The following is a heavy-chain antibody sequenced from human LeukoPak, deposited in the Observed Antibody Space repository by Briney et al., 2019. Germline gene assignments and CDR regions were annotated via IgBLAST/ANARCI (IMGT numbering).Heavy chain of an antibody. CDR1: GFTFSSYW. CDR2: IKQDGSEK. Sequence: PGGSLRLSCAASGFTFSSYWMSWVRQAPGKGLEWVANIKQDGSEKYYVDSVKGRFTISRDNAKNSLYLQMNSLRAEDTAVYYCARPYYYGSGSYLDWFDPWGQGTLVTVSS. V-gene: IGHV3-7*01. CDR3: ARPYYYGSGSYLDWFDP. J-gene: IGHJ5*02. D-gene: IGHD3-10*01.